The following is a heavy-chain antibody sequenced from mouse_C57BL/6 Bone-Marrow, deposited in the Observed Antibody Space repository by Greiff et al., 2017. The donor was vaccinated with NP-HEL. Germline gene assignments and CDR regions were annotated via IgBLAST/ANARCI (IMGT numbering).Heavy chain of an antibody. D-gene: IGHD1-1*01. Sequence: EVKVEESGGGLVKPGGSLKLSCAASGFTFSDYGMHWVRQAPEKGLEWVAYISSGSSTIYYADTVKGRFTISRDNAKNTLFLQMTSLRSEDTAMYYCARLGSTVSDYWGQGTTLTVSS. V-gene: IGHV5-17*01. CDR1: GFTFSDYG. CDR3: ARLGSTVSDY. J-gene: IGHJ2*01. CDR2: ISSGSSTI.